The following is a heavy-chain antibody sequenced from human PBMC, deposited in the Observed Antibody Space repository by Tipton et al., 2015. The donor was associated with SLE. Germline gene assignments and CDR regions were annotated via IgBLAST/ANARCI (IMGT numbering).Heavy chain of an antibody. CDR1: GFTFSSYG. CDR2: ISGSGGST. D-gene: IGHD6-13*01. J-gene: IGHJ3*02. CDR3: AIGVGSHDAFDI. V-gene: IGHV3-23*04. Sequence: QLVQSGGGVVQPGRSLRLSCAASGFTFSSYGMHWVRQAPGKGLGWVSAISGSGGSTYYADSVKGRFTISRDNSKNTLYLQMNSLRAEDTAVYYCAIGVGSHDAFDIWGQGTMVTVSS.